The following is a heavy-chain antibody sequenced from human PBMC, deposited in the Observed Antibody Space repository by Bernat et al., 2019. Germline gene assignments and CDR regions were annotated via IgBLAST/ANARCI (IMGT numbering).Heavy chain of an antibody. D-gene: IGHD5-24*01. V-gene: IGHV1-46*01. CDR2: INPSCGST. CDR3: ASREMGRRKRAFDI. J-gene: IGHJ3*02. CDR1: GYTFTSYD. Sequence: QVQLVQSGAEVKKPGASVKVSCKASGYTFTSYDMHWVRQAPGQGLEWMGRINPSCGSTSYAQKFQGRVTMTRDKSTSTVYMELSSLRSEDTAVYYCASREMGRRKRAFDIWGQGTMVTVSS.